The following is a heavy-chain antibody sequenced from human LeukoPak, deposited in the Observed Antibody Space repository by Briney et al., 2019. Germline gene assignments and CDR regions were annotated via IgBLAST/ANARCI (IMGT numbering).Heavy chain of an antibody. V-gene: IGHV3-48*01. CDR1: GFSFNIYS. D-gene: IGHD6-13*01. CDR3: ARDLVGISAAGGTHPFDY. Sequence: GGSLRLSCAASGFSFNIYSMNWVRQAPGKGLEWVSYISSSSNTIYYADSVKGRFTISRDNAKNSLYLQMNSLRAEDTAVYYCARDLVGISAAGGTHPFDYWGQGTLVTVSS. J-gene: IGHJ4*02. CDR2: ISSSSNTI.